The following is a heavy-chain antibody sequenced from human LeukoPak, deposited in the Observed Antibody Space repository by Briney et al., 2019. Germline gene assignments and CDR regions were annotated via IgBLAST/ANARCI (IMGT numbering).Heavy chain of an antibody. CDR3: ARDPPGYSGYDGPFDY. CDR2: ISYDGSNK. D-gene: IGHD5-12*01. Sequence: GGSLRLSCAASGFTFSSYAMHWVRQAPGKGLEWVAVISYDGSNKYYADSVKGRFTISRDNSKNTLYLQMNSLRAENTAVYYCARDPPGYSGYDGPFDYWGQGTLVTVSS. J-gene: IGHJ4*02. V-gene: IGHV3-30-3*01. CDR1: GFTFSSYA.